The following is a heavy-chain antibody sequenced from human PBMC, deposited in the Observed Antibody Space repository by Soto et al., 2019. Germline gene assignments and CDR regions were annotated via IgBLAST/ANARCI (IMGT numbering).Heavy chain of an antibody. V-gene: IGHV3-21*01. J-gene: IGHJ4*02. D-gene: IGHD4-4*01. Sequence: EVQLVESGGGLVKPGGSLRISCAASGFTFSSDTMNWVRQAPGKGLEWVSSISSKNSYIYYADSVKGRFTISRDNAKNSLYLQMNSLRAEDTAVYYCARDPVTGNWGQGTLVTVSS. CDR3: ARDPVTGN. CDR2: ISSKNSYI. CDR1: GFTFSSDT.